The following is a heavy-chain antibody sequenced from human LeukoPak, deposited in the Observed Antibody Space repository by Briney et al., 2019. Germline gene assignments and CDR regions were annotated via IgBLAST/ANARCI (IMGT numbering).Heavy chain of an antibody. Sequence: GGSLRLSCTASGFTFSSYSMNWVRQAPGKGLEGVSSISSSSSYIYYADSVKGRFTISRDNAKNSLYLQMNSLRAEDTAVYYCARDVPYSSSWSSYFDYWGQGTLVTVSS. V-gene: IGHV3-21*01. D-gene: IGHD6-13*01. CDR3: ARDVPYSSSWSSYFDY. CDR1: GFTFSSYS. CDR2: ISSSSSYI. J-gene: IGHJ4*02.